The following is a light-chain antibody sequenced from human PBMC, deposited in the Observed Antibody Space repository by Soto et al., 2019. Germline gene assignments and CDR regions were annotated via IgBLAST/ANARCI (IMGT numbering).Light chain of an antibody. V-gene: IGLV2-14*01. J-gene: IGLJ1*01. CDR3: SSYTSSSTRLYV. CDR1: SSDVGGYNY. Sequence: QSALTQPASVSGSPGQSITISCTGTSSDVGGYNYASWYQQHPGKAPKLMIYDVSNRPSGVSNRFSGSKSGNTASLTISGLQAEDEADYYCSSYTSSSTRLYVFGTGTKVTVL. CDR2: DVS.